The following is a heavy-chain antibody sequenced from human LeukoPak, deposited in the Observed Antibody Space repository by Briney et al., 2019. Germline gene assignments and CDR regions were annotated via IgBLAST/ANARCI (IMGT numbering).Heavy chain of an antibody. D-gene: IGHD3-9*01. CDR3: AKWGDYDILTGYYVSDF. J-gene: IGHJ4*02. CDR1: GFIFRNYA. CDR2: ITGSGDTI. V-gene: IGHV3-23*01. Sequence: GGSLRLSCAASGFIFRNYAMSWVRQAPGKGLEWVSAITGSGDTIYYADSVKGRFTISRDNSKNTLYVEMNTLRAEDTAVYYCAKWGDYDILTGYYVSDFWGQGTLVTVSS.